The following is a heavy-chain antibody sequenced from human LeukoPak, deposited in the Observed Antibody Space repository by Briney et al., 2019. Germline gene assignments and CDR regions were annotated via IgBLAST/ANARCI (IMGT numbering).Heavy chain of an antibody. CDR1: GGTFSSYA. Sequence: ASVKVSCKASGGTFSSYAISWVRQAPGQGLEWMGGIIPIFGTANYAQKFQGRVTITTDESTSTAYMELSSLRSEDTAVYYCAISQGTYYYDSSGLITTYRSLDYWGQGTLVTVSS. J-gene: IGHJ4*02. D-gene: IGHD3-22*01. CDR3: AISQGTYYYDSSGLITTYRSLDY. V-gene: IGHV1-69*05. CDR2: IIPIFGTA.